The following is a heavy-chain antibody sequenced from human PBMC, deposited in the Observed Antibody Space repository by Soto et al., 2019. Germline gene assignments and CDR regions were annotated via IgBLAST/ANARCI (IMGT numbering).Heavy chain of an antibody. CDR2: ISGSGRST. J-gene: IGHJ4*02. D-gene: IGHD2-2*01. CDR1: EFAFSNHA. Sequence: EVRLLESGGGLVQPGGSLRLSCAASEFAFSNHAMSWFRQAPGKGLAWTSGISGSGRSTFYADSVKGRLTISRDNSKNTLYLQLKSLRADDTTVYYCARDDAPVGPSHFDYWGQGTLVTVSS. V-gene: IGHV3-23*01. CDR3: ARDDAPVGPSHFDY.